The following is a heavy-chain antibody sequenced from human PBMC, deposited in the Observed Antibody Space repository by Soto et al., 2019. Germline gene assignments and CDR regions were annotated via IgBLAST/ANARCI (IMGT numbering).Heavy chain of an antibody. V-gene: IGHV3-33*01. D-gene: IGHD2-15*01. CDR3: ARDLGYGGKQPTPSSEYYFDY. CDR2: IWYDGSNK. Sequence: GGSLRLSCAASGFTFSSYGMHWVRQAPGKGLEWVAVIWYDGSNKYYADSVKGRFTIARGNSKNTLYMQMNSMRAEDTAVYYCARDLGYGGKQPTPSSEYYFDYWGQGTLVTVSS. CDR1: GFTFSSYG. J-gene: IGHJ4*02.